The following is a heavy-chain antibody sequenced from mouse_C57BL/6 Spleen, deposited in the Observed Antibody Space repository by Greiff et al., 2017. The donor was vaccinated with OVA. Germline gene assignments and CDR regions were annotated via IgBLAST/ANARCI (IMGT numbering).Heavy chain of an antibody. V-gene: IGHV1-18*01. D-gene: IGHD2-2*01. J-gene: IGHJ3*01. CDR3: ARSSTMVTTGFAY. CDR2: INPNNGGT. Sequence: EVQLQESGPELVKPGASVKIPCKASGYTFTDYNMDWVKQSHGKSLEWIGDINPNNGGTIYNQKFKGKATLTVDKSSSTAYMELRSLTSEDTAVYYCARSSTMVTTGFAYWGQGTLVTVSA. CDR1: GYTFTDYN.